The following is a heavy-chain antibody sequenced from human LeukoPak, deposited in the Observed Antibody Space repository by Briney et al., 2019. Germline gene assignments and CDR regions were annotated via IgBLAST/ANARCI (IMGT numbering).Heavy chain of an antibody. D-gene: IGHD2-2*02. V-gene: IGHV3-15*01. Sequence: GGSLRLSCAASGFTFTNAWMSWVRQAPGKGLEWVGRIKRQSEGGTTEYAAPVKGRFTISRDDSQNTLYLQMNSLITEDTAVYYCATKYCSSTSCYKGGYYYYYMDVWGKGTTVTVSS. J-gene: IGHJ6*03. CDR2: IKRQSEGGTT. CDR3: ATKYCSSTSCYKGGYYYYYMDV. CDR1: GFTFTNAW.